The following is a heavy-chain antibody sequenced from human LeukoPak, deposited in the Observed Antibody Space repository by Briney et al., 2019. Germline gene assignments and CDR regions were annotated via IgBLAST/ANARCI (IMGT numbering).Heavy chain of an antibody. J-gene: IGHJ4*02. CDR2: IKLDGSEL. CDR3: ARLGLRFGEYTH. D-gene: IGHD3-10*01. V-gene: IGHV3-7*03. CDR1: GLTISNNW. Sequence: GGSLRLSCADSGLTISNNWMSWVRQAPGKGLEWVANIKLDGSELYYVDSVKGRFTISRDNGKNLLYLQMNSLRAEDTAVYYCARLGLRFGEYTHWGQGTLVTVSS.